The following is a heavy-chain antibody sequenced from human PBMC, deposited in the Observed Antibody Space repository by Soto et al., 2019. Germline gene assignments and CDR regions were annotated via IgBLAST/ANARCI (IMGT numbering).Heavy chain of an antibody. CDR1: GGSISSYY. CDR2: IYTSGST. Sequence: SETLSLTCTVSGGSISSYYRSWIRQPAGKGLEWIGRIYTSGSTNYNPSLKSRVTMSVDTSKNQFSLKLSSVTAADTAVYYCARGAHGDYYDSSGHLFDYWGQGTPVPVPS. J-gene: IGHJ4*02. CDR3: ARGAHGDYYDSSGHLFDY. D-gene: IGHD3-22*01. V-gene: IGHV4-4*07.